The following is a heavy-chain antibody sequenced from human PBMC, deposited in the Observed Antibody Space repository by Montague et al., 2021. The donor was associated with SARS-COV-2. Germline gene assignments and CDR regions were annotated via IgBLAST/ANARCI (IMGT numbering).Heavy chain of an antibody. D-gene: IGHD3-22*01. V-gene: IGHV4-34*01. CDR1: GGSFSDYY. J-gene: IGHJ4*02. Sequence: TCAVYGGSFSDYYWSWIRQPPGKGLEWIGEINHRGTSKYNTSLKSRVSISLDTSKNQFSLYLSSVTAADTAVYYCARGRQHFNMIVVVMTGGEYYFDXWGQGTRVTVSS. CDR2: INHRGTS. CDR3: ARGRQHFNMIVVVMTGGEYYFDX.